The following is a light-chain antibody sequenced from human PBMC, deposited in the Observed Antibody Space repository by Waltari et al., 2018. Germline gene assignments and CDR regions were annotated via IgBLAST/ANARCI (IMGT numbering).Light chain of an antibody. CDR1: QNVGIF. J-gene: IGKJ4*01. Sequence: ETVLTQSPATLSLSPGERATLSCRASQNVGIFLAWYQQKPGQAPRLLIYDASNRATGIPARFSGSGSGTDFTLTISRLEPEDFAVYYCQQRYDWPPLTFGGGTKVDIK. CDR3: QQRYDWPPLT. V-gene: IGKV3-11*01. CDR2: DAS.